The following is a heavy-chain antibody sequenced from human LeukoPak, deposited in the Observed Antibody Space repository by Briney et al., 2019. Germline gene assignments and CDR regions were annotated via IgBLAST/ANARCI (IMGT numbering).Heavy chain of an antibody. D-gene: IGHD3-16*01. CDR1: GFTVSTIF. CDR2: IYVDGKS. J-gene: IGHJ4*02. CDR3: AKASLVSNADAVL. Sequence: PGGTLRLSCAASGFTVSTIFMSWVRVAPGHGLECVSVIYVDGKSFYSGSVKGRFTISRDDSRNTVYLQLNNLRVEDTSVYYCAKASLVSNADAVLWGQGPLVTVSS. V-gene: IGHV3-53*01.